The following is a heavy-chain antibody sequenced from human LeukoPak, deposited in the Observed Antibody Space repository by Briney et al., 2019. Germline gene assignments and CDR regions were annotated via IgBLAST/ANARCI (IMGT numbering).Heavy chain of an antibody. CDR2: IVVGSGNT. Sequence: ASVKVSCKASGFTFTSSAVQWVRQARGQRLEWIGWIVVGSGNTNYAQKFQERVTITRDMSTSTAYMELSSLRSEDTAVYYCAAFIVVVPAAPRGNNGWFDPWGQGTLVTVSS. V-gene: IGHV1-58*01. CDR1: GFTFTSSA. CDR3: AAFIVVVPAAPRGNNGWFDP. J-gene: IGHJ5*02. D-gene: IGHD2-2*01.